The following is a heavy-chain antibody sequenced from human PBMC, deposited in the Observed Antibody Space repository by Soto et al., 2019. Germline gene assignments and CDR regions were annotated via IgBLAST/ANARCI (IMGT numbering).Heavy chain of an antibody. Sequence: PGGSLRLSCAASGFTFSSYAMTWVRQAPGKGLEWVSTVSGSGTNTNYGDSVKGRFTVSRDNSENTLFLQMISLRADDTAIYYCAKGPHSSGWHYFDYWGQGTLVTVSS. V-gene: IGHV3-23*01. CDR2: VSGSGTNT. CDR1: GFTFSSYA. D-gene: IGHD6-19*01. CDR3: AKGPHSSGWHYFDY. J-gene: IGHJ4*02.